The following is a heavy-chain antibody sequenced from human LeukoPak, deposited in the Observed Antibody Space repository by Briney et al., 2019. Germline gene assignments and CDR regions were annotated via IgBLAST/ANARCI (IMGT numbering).Heavy chain of an antibody. CDR3: VRDLDF. J-gene: IGHJ4*02. CDR1: GYTFTSYG. Sequence: EASVKVSCKASGYTFTSYGITWVRQAPGLGLEWMGRIIPIFGIANYAQKFQDRLTITADKSTSTAYMELSSLRSEDTAVYYCVRDLDFWGQGTLVTVSS. CDR2: IIPIFGIA. V-gene: IGHV1-69*04.